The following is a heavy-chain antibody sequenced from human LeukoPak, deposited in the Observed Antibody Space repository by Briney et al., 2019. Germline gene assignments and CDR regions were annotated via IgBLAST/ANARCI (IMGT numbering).Heavy chain of an antibody. CDR2: ISGSGGST. V-gene: IGHV3-23*01. J-gene: IGHJ5*02. Sequence: GGSLRLSCAASGFTFSSYAMSWVRQAPGKGLEWVSAISGSGGSTYYADSVKGRFTISRDNSKNTLYLQMNSLRAEDTAVYYCARSRDGYNGNPWGQGTLVTVSS. CDR3: ARSRDGYNGNP. D-gene: IGHD5-24*01. CDR1: GFTFSSYA.